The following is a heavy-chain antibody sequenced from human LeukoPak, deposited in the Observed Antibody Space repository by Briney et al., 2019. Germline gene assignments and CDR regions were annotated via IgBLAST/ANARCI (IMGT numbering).Heavy chain of an antibody. CDR3: GRCPAYDSSVRYFDY. CDR2: IYPGDSDT. CDR1: GYSFTSYW. D-gene: IGHD3-22*01. Sequence: GESLKISCQGSGYSFTSYWIGWVRQMPGKGLEWMGIIYPGDSDTRYSPSFQGQVTISADKSISTAYLQWSSLKASDTAMYYCGRCPAYDSSVRYFDYWGQGTLVTVSS. V-gene: IGHV5-51*01. J-gene: IGHJ4*02.